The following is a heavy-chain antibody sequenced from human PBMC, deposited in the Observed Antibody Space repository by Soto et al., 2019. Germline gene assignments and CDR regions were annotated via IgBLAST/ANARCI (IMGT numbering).Heavy chain of an antibody. J-gene: IGHJ3*02. CDR1: GGTFSSYA. CDR2: IIPIFGTA. Sequence: GASVKVSCKASGGTFSSYAISWVRQAPGQGLEWMGGIIPIFGTANYAQKFQGRVTITADESTSTAYMELSSLRSEDTAVYYCARAGTTVTTLWRAFDIWGQGTMVTVSS. CDR3: ARAGTTVTTLWRAFDI. V-gene: IGHV1-69*13. D-gene: IGHD4-17*01.